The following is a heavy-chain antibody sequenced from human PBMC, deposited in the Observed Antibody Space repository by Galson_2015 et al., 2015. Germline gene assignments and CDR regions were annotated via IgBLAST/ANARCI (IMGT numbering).Heavy chain of an antibody. Sequence: PALVKPTQTLTLTCSFSGFSLTTSGMCVTWIRQPPGKALEWLALIAWDDDKYYSPSLKTRLTISKDTSKNQVVLTMTNMDPVDTATYFCARAPSLYYYYMDVWGKGTTVTVSS. CDR2: IAWDDDK. J-gene: IGHJ6*03. CDR1: GFSLTTSGMC. CDR3: ARAPSLYYYYMDV. V-gene: IGHV2-70*01.